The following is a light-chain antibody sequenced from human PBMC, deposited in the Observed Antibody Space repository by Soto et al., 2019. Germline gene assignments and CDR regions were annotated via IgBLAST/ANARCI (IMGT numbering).Light chain of an antibody. CDR1: HNDIGTYDY. CDR3: SSFTSSRSYV. J-gene: IGLJ2*01. V-gene: IGLV2-14*03. CDR2: GVT. Sequence: QSVLTQPTSVSGSPGQSITISCTGNHNDIGTYDYVSWYQQHPGRAPRLLIHGVTTRPSGISDRFSASKSGLTASLTISGLQPEDEADYYCSSFTSSRSYVFG.